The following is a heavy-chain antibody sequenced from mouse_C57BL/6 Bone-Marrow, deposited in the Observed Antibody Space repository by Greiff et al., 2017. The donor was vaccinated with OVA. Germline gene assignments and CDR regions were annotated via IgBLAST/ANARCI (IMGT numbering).Heavy chain of an antibody. J-gene: IGHJ3*01. Sequence: DVMLVESGGGLVQPGGSLKLSCAASGFTFSDYYMYWVRQTPEKRLEWVAYISNGGGSTYYPDTVKGRFTISRDNAKNTLYLQMSRLKSEDTAMYYCARWRGNYFAYGGQGTLVTVSA. V-gene: IGHV5-12*01. CDR3: ARWRGNYFAY. CDR1: GFTFSDYY. D-gene: IGHD2-1*01. CDR2: ISNGGGST.